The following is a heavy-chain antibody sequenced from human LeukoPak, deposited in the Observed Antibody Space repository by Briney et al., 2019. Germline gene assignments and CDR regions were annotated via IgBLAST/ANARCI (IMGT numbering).Heavy chain of an antibody. Sequence: PGGSLRLSCAASGFRFRSYAMSWVRQAPGKGLEWVSGISDGGGNTYYADSVKGRFTISRDNSKNTLYLQMNSLRAEDTAVYYCAREDILTGSDYWGQGTLVTVSS. D-gene: IGHD3-9*01. CDR3: AREDILTGSDY. V-gene: IGHV3-23*01. CDR2: ISDGGGNT. CDR1: GFRFRSYA. J-gene: IGHJ4*02.